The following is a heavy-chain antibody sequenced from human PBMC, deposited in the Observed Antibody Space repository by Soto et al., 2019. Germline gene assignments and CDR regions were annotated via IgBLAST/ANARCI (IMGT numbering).Heavy chain of an antibody. Sequence: SETLSLTCAVYGGSVNGYYWNWIRQPPGKGLEWIGEIYHTGGTHYNPSLKSRVTMSVDTSKNQFSLRLSSVTAADTAIYYCATRITVFGLLIPPFDPWGQGTQVTVSS. J-gene: IGHJ5*02. D-gene: IGHD3-3*01. V-gene: IGHV4-34*01. CDR2: IYHTGGT. CDR3: ATRITVFGLLIPPFDP. CDR1: GGSVNGYY.